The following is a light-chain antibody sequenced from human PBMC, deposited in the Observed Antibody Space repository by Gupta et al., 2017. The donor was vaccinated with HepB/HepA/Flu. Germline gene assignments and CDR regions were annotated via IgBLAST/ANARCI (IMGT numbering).Light chain of an antibody. J-gene: IGKJ1*01. Sequence: DIQMTQSPSTLSASVGDRVTITCRASQSISSWLAWYQQKPGKAPKLLIYKASSSESGIPSRFSGSGSGTEFTLTSSSLQPDDFATYYCQQDNSWWTFGQGTKVEIK. CDR2: KAS. CDR1: QSISSW. V-gene: IGKV1-5*03. CDR3: QQDNSWWT.